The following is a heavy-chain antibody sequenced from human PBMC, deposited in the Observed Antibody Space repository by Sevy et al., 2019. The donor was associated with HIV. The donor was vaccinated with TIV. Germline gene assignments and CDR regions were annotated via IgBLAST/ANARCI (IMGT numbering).Heavy chain of an antibody. D-gene: IGHD4-17*01. CDR2: IYPGDSET. V-gene: IGHV5-51*01. CDR1: GYRFTNYW. Sequence: GESQKISCKGSGYRFTNYWIGWVRQMPGKGLEWMGSIYPGDSETTYSPSFQGQVTISADNSITTAYLQWSSLKASDSVMYYCARPRVYGDGAFDIWGQGTMVTVSS. CDR3: ARPRVYGDGAFDI. J-gene: IGHJ3*02.